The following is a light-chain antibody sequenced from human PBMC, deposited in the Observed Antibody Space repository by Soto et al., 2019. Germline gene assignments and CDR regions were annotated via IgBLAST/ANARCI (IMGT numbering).Light chain of an antibody. V-gene: IGKV1-5*03. J-gene: IGKJ2*01. CDR3: KQYNSYT. Sequence: DIQMTQSPSTLSASVGDRVTITCRASQSISSWLAWYQQKPGKAPKLLIYKASSLESGVPSRFSGSGSGTEFTLTTSSLQTDDFATYYCKQYNSYTFGQGTKVDIK. CDR1: QSISSW. CDR2: KAS.